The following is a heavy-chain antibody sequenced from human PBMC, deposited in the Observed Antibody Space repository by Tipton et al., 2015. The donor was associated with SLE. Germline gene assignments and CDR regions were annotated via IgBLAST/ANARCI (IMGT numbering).Heavy chain of an antibody. CDR2: INHSGST. D-gene: IGHD1-20*01. Sequence: TLSLTCAGYGGSFSGYYWSWIRQPPGKGLEWIGEINHSGSTNYNPSLKSRVTISVDTSKNQFSLKLSSVTAADTAVYYCARSGLTGSLDYWGQGTLXTVSS. CDR1: GGSFSGYY. CDR3: ARSGLTGSLDY. J-gene: IGHJ4*02. V-gene: IGHV4-34*01.